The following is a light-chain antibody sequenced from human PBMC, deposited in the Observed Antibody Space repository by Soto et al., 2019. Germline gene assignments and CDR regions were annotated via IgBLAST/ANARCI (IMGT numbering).Light chain of an antibody. CDR2: EDN. CDR1: SGSIASNF. V-gene: IGLV6-57*04. CDR3: QSYDSSNYV. J-gene: IGLJ1*01. Sequence: NFMLTQPHSVSVSPGKTVTISCTRSSGSIASNFVQWYQQRPGSAPTTVIYEDNQRPSGVPARFSGSIDSSSNSASLTISGLKTEDEADYYCQSYDSSNYVFGTGTKVTVL.